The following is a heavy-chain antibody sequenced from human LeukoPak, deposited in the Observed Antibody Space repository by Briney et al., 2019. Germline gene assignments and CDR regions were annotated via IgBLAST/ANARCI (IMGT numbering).Heavy chain of an antibody. Sequence: SQTLSLTCAISGDSVSSNSAAWNWIRQSPSRGLEWLGRTYYRSKWYNDYAVSVKSRITINPDTSENQFSLQLNSVTPEDTAVYYCARVGCSSTSCYGTLDYWGQGTLVTVSS. J-gene: IGHJ4*02. D-gene: IGHD2-2*01. CDR2: TYYRSKWYN. V-gene: IGHV6-1*01. CDR1: GDSVSSNSAA. CDR3: ARVGCSSTSCYGTLDY.